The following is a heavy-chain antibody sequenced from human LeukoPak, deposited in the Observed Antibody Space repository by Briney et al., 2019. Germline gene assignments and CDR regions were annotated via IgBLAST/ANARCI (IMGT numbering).Heavy chain of an antibody. V-gene: IGHV5-51*01. CDR3: ARKAYDGFWSGSDDAFDI. J-gene: IGHJ3*02. D-gene: IGHD3-3*01. Sequence: GESLKISCKGSGYRFTNYWIGWVRQMPGKGLEGMGIIYPGDSDTRYSPSCQGQVTTSADKSIGTADLQRSSLKASDTAMYYCARKAYDGFWSGSDDAFDIWGQGTMVTVSS. CDR2: IYPGDSDT. CDR1: GYRFTNYW.